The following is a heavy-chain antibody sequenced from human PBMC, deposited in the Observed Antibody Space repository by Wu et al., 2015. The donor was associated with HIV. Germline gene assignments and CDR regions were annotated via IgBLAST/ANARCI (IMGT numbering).Heavy chain of an antibody. CDR1: GGTLNNYI. J-gene: IGHJ3*02. CDR2: IVPILGTT. D-gene: IGHD3-10*01. V-gene: IGHV1-69*08. Sequence: VQLVQSGGEVKKPGASVKVACKASGGTLNNYIFNWVRQAPGQGLEWMGRIVPILGTTTYAQKFQGRVTITRNTSISTAYMELSSLRSDDTAVYYCTRDELFRVDDAFDMWGQGTLVTVSS. CDR3: TRDELFRVDDAFDM.